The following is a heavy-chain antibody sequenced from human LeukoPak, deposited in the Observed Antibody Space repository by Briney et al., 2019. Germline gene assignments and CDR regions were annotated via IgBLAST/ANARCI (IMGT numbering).Heavy chain of an antibody. CDR3: ARFITYYDFWSGYYYYMDV. J-gene: IGHJ6*03. CDR1: GYTFTSYG. Sequence: GASVKVSCKASGYTFTSYGISWVRQAPGQGLEWMGWISAYNGNTNYAQKLQGRVTMTTDTSTSTAYMELRGLRSDDTAVYYCARFITYYDFWSGYYYYMDVWGKGTTVTVSS. D-gene: IGHD3-3*01. V-gene: IGHV1-18*01. CDR2: ISAYNGNT.